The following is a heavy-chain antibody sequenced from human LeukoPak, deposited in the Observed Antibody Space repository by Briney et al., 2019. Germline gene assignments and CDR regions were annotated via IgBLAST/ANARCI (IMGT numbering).Heavy chain of an antibody. CDR3: ATLWIQLWFIY. J-gene: IGHJ4*02. D-gene: IGHD5-18*01. Sequence: SETLSLTCTVSGGSISSYYWSWIRQHPGKGLEWIGYIYYSGSTYYNPSLKSRVTISVDTSKNQFSLKLSSVTAADTAVYYCATLWIQLWFIYWGQGTLVTVSS. CDR2: IYYSGST. V-gene: IGHV4-59*06. CDR1: GGSISSYY.